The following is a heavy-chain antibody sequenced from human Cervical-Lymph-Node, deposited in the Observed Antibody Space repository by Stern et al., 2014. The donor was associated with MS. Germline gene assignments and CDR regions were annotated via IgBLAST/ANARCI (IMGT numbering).Heavy chain of an antibody. Sequence: VQLVESGGGVVQPGRSLRLSCAASGFTFSSYGMHWVRQAPGQGLEWVAFISYDGNNKYYLDSVKGRFTISRDNSNNTLNLQMSRLRAEDTAVYFCAKPGGATIYYYSYGMDVWGRGTTVTVSS. CDR3: AKPGGATIYYYSYGMDV. D-gene: IGHD5-24*01. CDR2: ISYDGNNK. V-gene: IGHV3-30*18. CDR1: GFTFSSYG. J-gene: IGHJ6*02.